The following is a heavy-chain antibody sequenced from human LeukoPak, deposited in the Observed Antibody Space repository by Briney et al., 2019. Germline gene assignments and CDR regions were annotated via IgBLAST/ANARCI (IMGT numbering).Heavy chain of an antibody. D-gene: IGHD4-17*01. Sequence: RASVKVSCKASGGTFSSYAISWVRQAPGQGLEWMGGIIPIFGTANYAQKFQGRVTITADESTSTAYMELSSLRSEDTAVYYSAVHYGDRDAGAFDIWGQGTMVTVSS. V-gene: IGHV1-69*13. CDR2: IIPIFGTA. J-gene: IGHJ3*02. CDR3: AVHYGDRDAGAFDI. CDR1: GGTFSSYA.